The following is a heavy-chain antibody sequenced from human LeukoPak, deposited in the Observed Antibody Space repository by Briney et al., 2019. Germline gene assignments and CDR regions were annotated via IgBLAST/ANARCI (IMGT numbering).Heavy chain of an antibody. CDR1: GYTFTSYG. CDR3: AREREQDYYDSSGYSA. J-gene: IGHJ5*02. Sequence: ASVKVSCKASGYTFTSYGISWVRQAPGQGLEWMGIINPSGGSTSYAQKFQGRVTMTRDTSTSTVYMELSSLRSEDTAVYYCAREREQDYYDSSGYSAWGQGTLVTVSS. D-gene: IGHD3-22*01. V-gene: IGHV1-46*01. CDR2: INPSGGST.